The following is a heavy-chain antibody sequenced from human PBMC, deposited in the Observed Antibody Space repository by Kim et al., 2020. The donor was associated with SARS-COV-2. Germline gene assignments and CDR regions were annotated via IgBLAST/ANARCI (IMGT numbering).Heavy chain of an antibody. Sequence: GGSLRLSCAASGFTFSDYYMSWIRQAPGKGLEWLSSISSRSVYTSHADSVKGRFTISRDNAKNSLYLQMNSLRAEVTAVYYCARGGREDSLEPSYYYAMDVCDQGTTVTVSS. CDR2: ISSRSVYT. J-gene: IGHJ6*02. D-gene: IGHD1-1*01. V-gene: IGHV3-11*06. CDR1: GFTFSDYY. CDR3: ARGGREDSLEPSYYYAMDV.